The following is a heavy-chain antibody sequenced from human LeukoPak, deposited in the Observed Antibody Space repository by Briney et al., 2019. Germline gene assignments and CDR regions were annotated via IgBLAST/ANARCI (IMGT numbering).Heavy chain of an antibody. CDR1: GYTLTSYG. CDR2: ISAYNGNT. J-gene: IGHJ4*02. Sequence: ASVKVSCKASGYTLTSYGVSWGGQAAGQGLGGMGWISAYNGNTNYSQKLQGRVTMTTDTSTSTDYLELRSLRPDDTAVHYRARGGQGAAAGSGFDYWGQGTLVTVSS. D-gene: IGHD6-13*01. CDR3: ARGGQGAAAGSGFDY. V-gene: IGHV1-18*01.